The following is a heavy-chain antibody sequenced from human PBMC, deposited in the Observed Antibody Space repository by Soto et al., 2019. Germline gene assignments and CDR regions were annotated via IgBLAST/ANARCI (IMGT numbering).Heavy chain of an antibody. J-gene: IGHJ4*02. CDR1: GGSISSSNW. D-gene: IGHD3-22*01. CDR3: ARTYYYDSSGKPHFDY. Sequence: SETLSLTCAVSGGSISSSNWWSWVRQPPGKGLEWIGEIYHSGSTNYNPSLKSRVTISVDKSKNQFSLKLSSVTAADTAVYYCARTYYYDSSGKPHFDYWGQGTLVTVSS. CDR2: IYHSGST. V-gene: IGHV4-4*02.